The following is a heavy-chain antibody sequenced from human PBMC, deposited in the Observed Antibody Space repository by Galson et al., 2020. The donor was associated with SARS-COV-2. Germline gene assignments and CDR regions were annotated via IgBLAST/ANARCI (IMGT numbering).Heavy chain of an antibody. Sequence: GESLKISCAASEFTFSNFPMHWVRQAPGKGLEWVAIISYDGSNKLYADSVKGRFTISRDNSKNTLYLQMNSLRTEDTAMYYCARETSDYSSSWFDYWGQGTLVTVSS. CDR1: EFTFSNFP. V-gene: IGHV3-30*01. J-gene: IGHJ4*02. CDR2: ISYDGSNK. D-gene: IGHD6-13*01. CDR3: ARETSDYSSSWFDY.